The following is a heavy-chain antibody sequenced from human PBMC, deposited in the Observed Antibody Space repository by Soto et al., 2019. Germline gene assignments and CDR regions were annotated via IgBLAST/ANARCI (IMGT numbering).Heavy chain of an antibody. J-gene: IGHJ4*02. V-gene: IGHV4-39*01. CDR3: ARPGDGLYSSSWYYFDY. Sequence: QLQLQESGPGLVKPSETLSLTCTVSGGSISSSSYYWGWIRQPPGKGLEWIGSIYYSGSTYYNPSLKSRVTISVDTSKNQFSLKLSSVTAADTAVYYCARPGDGLYSSSWYYFDYWGQGTLVTVSS. CDR2: IYYSGST. CDR1: GGSISSSSYY. D-gene: IGHD6-13*01.